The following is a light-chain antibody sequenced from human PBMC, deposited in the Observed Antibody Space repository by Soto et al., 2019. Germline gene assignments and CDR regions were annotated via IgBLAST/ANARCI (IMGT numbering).Light chain of an antibody. CDR3: CSHSTSVTWM. J-gene: IGLJ3*02. Sequence: QSALTQTASVSGSPGQSITISCTGSSSDVGGYNFVSWYQQHPGKAPKLIIYEVSNRPSGVSNRFSGSKSGNTASLTISGLQAEDEAVYYCCSHSTSVTWMFGGGTQLTVL. CDR2: EVS. V-gene: IGLV2-14*03. CDR1: SSDVGGYNF.